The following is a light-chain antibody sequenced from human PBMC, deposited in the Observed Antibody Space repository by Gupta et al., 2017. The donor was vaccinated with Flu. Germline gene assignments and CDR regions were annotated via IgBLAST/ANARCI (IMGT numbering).Light chain of an antibody. Sequence: GTLYLSPGERATRSCRARQNIRDNYLASFQQKPGRAPRLLLYGASTRATGIPDRISGSRSGADFTLTIIRLVPPDFAVYCCRQECDLFYTFGQGTKMAIK. CDR2: GAS. J-gene: IGKJ2*01. V-gene: IGKV3-20*01. CDR1: QNIRDNY. CDR3: RQECDLFYT.